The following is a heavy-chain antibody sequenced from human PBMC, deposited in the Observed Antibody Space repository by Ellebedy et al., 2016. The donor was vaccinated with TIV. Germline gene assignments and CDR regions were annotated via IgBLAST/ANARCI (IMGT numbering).Heavy chain of an antibody. D-gene: IGHD3-10*01. CDR2: IYYSGST. CDR3: ARLFGELLGTNWFDP. V-gene: IGHV4-39*01. J-gene: IGHJ5*02. CDR1: GVSFNNDF. Sequence: MPGGSLRLSCSVYGVSFNNDFWNWIRQPPGKGLEWIGSIYYSGSTYYNPSLKSRVTISVDTSKNQFSLKLSSVTAADTAVYYCARLFGELLGTNWFDPWGQGTLVTVSS.